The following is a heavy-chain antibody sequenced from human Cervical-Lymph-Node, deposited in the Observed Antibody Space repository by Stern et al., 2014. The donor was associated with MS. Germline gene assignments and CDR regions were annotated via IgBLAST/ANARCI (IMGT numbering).Heavy chain of an antibody. J-gene: IGHJ2*01. D-gene: IGHD2-15*01. V-gene: IGHV4-59*08. CDR1: GGSISTHY. CDR2: IYSSGST. CDR3: ARLAYWYFDF. Sequence: VQLQESGPGLVKPSETLSLTCTVSGGSISTHYWSWIRQPPGKGLEWIGYIYSSGSTRYNPSLRSRVTISMDTSKAQFSWRLTSVTAADTAIYYCARLAYWYFDFWGRGTLVTVSS.